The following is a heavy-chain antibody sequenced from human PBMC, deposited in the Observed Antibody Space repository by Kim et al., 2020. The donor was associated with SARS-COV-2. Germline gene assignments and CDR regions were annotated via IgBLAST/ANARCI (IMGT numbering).Heavy chain of an antibody. J-gene: IGHJ3*02. D-gene: IGHD2-15*01. CDR3: ARELGYCSGGSCYPDDFDI. CDR1: GFTFSSYA. Sequence: GGSLRLSCAASGFTFSSYAMHWVRQAPGKGLEWVAVISYDGSNKYYADSVKGRFTISRDNSKNTLYLQMNSLRAEDTAVYYCARELGYCSGGSCYPDDFDIWGQGTMVTVSS. CDR2: ISYDGSNK. V-gene: IGHV3-30-3*01.